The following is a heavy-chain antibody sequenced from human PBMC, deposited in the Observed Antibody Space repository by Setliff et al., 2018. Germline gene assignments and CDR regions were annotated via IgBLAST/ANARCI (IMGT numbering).Heavy chain of an antibody. CDR3: ARESRYYYDNLGNLDY. D-gene: IGHD3-22*01. CDR1: GGSISSGDYY. CDR2: IYYSGST. Sequence: PSETLSPTCTVAGGSISSGDYYLSWIRQPPGKGLEWIGYIYYSGSTYYNPSLKSRVTISVDTSKNQFSLKLSSVTAEDTAVYYCARESRYYYDNLGNLDYWGQGTLVTVSS. J-gene: IGHJ4*02. V-gene: IGHV4-30-4*08.